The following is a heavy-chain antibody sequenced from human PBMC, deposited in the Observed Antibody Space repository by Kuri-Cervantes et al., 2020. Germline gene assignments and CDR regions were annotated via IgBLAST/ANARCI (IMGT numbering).Heavy chain of an antibody. CDR1: GGSISSSSYY. CDR3: ARGEQLHYFDY. D-gene: IGHD6-13*01. V-gene: IGHV4-39*07. CDR2: IYYSGST. J-gene: IGHJ4*02. Sequence: GSLRLSCTVSGGSISSSSYYWGWIRQPPGKGLEWIGSIYYSGSTYYNPSLKIRVTISVDTSKNQFSLKLRSVTAADTAVYYCARGEQLHYFDYWGQGTLVTVSS.